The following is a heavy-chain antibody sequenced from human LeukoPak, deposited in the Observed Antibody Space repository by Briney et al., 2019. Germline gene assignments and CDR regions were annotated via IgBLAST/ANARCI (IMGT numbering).Heavy chain of an antibody. Sequence: GGSLRLSCAASGFTFSDYYMSWIRQAPGKGLEWVSYFSSSGSTIYYADSVKGRFTISRDNAKNSLYLQMNSLRAEDTAVYYCAREGKLEQYYYYMDVWGKGTTVTVSS. D-gene: IGHD1/OR15-1a*01. CDR1: GFTFSDYY. CDR3: AREGKLEQYYYYMDV. CDR2: FSSSGSTI. V-gene: IGHV3-11*01. J-gene: IGHJ6*03.